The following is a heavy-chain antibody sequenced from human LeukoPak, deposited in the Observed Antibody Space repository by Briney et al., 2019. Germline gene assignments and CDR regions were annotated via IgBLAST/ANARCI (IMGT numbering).Heavy chain of an antibody. V-gene: IGHV4-39*07. J-gene: IGHJ6*03. D-gene: IGHD3-10*01. CDR3: ARDFVQMVRPYYYYCMDV. CDR2: IYISGST. Sequence: KSSETLSLTCTVSGVSISSSNSYWGWIRQPPGKGLEWIGSIYISGSTNYNPSLKSRVTMSVDTSKNQFSLKLSSVTAADTAVYYCARDFVQMVRPYYYYCMDVWGKGTTVTISS. CDR1: GVSISSSNSY.